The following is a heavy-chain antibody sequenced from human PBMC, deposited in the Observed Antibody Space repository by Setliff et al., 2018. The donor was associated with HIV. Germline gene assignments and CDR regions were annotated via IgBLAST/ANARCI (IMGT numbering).Heavy chain of an antibody. CDR1: GYTFTGHY. J-gene: IGHJ1*01. Sequence: ASVKVSCKSSGYTFTGHYIHWVRQAPGQGLEWMGWINPNTGGTNYAQKFQGRVTMTRDTSISTAYMELSRLRSDDTAVYYCARDHGMWDYGGNVLLREYFLHWGQGTLVTVSS. D-gene: IGHD4-17*01. CDR2: INPNTGGT. CDR3: ARDHGMWDYGGNVLLREYFLH. V-gene: IGHV1-2*02.